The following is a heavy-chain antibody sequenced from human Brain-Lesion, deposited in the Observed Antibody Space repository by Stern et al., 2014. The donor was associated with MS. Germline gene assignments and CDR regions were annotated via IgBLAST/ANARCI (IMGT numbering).Heavy chain of an antibody. J-gene: IGHJ4*02. Sequence: VQLVQSGAEVKKPGASVKVSCKASGYTFTGYYTHWGRPAPGQGLEWMGWINPKSGGTNYAQKFQGWVTMTRDTSINTAYMELSRLRSDDTAVYYCATYYYDSTGYNDFWGQGTLVTVSS. CDR2: INPKSGGT. V-gene: IGHV1-2*04. D-gene: IGHD3-22*01. CDR1: GYTFTGYY. CDR3: ATYYYDSTGYNDF.